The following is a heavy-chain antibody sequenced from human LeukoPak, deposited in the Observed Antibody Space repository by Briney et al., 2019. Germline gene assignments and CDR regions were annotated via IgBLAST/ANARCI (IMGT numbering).Heavy chain of an antibody. Sequence: GGSLRLSCAASGFTFSSYAMHWVRQAPGKGLEWVAVISYDGSNKYYADSVKGRFTISRDNSKNTLYLQMNSLRAEDTAVYYCARKALTGSHSGAFDIWGQGTVVIVSS. J-gene: IGHJ3*02. V-gene: IGHV3-30-3*01. CDR3: ARKALTGSHSGAFDI. CDR2: ISYDGSNK. CDR1: GFTFSSYA. D-gene: IGHD1-26*01.